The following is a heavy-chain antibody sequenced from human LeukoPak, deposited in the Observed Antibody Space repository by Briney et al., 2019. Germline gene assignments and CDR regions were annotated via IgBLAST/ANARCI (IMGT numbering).Heavy chain of an antibody. D-gene: IGHD3-22*01. CDR2: IYYSGST. Sequence: SETLSLTRTVSGDSVSSGTYYWSWIRQPPGKGLEWIGYIYYSGSTNNNPSLKRRVTISVDTSKNQFSLKLSSVTAADTAVYYCARVVLLRHYDSSGYFFDYWGQGTLVTVSS. V-gene: IGHV4-61*01. CDR1: GDSVSSGTYY. CDR3: ARVVLLRHYDSSGYFFDY. J-gene: IGHJ4*02.